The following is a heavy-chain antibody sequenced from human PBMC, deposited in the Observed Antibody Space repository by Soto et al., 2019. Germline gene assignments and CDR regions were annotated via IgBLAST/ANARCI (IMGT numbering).Heavy chain of an antibody. V-gene: IGHV5-10-1*03. CDR1: GYKFTPFW. CDR2: IDPTDSFT. CDR3: ARPASGGSRDAFDV. D-gene: IGHD2-15*01. Sequence: EVQLEQSAAEVKKPGEPLKISCKASGYKFTPFWLNWVRQTPGKGLEWLGRIDPTDSFTNYSPPFEGHVTISVDRSISTAYLQWNSLQASDTAIYYCARPASGGSRDAFDVWGQGTTVTVSS. J-gene: IGHJ3*01.